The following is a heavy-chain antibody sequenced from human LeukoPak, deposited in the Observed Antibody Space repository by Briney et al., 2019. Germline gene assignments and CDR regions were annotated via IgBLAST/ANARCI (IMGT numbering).Heavy chain of an antibody. J-gene: IGHJ4*02. CDR3: AGEPPVVVVAATGNDY. D-gene: IGHD2-15*01. V-gene: IGHV3-11*04. Sequence: GGSLRLSCAASGFTFSDYYMSWIRQAPGKGLVWVSYISSSGSTIYYADSVKGRFTISRDNAKNSLYLQMNSPRAEDTAVYYCAGEPPVVVVAATGNDYWGQGTLVTVSS. CDR2: ISSSGSTI. CDR1: GFTFSDYY.